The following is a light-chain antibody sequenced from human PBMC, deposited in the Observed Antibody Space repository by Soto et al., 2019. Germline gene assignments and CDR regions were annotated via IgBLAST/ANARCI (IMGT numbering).Light chain of an antibody. Sequence: SYELTQPPSLSLAPGQTARITCGGDNIGSKGVNWYQQKPGQAPLLVIYYDTDRPSGSPERFSGSSSGNTATLTISRVEAGDEADYYCQVWDRTSDYVFGTGTKLTVL. CDR1: NIGSKG. CDR2: YDT. J-gene: IGLJ1*01. CDR3: QVWDRTSDYV. V-gene: IGLV3-21*04.